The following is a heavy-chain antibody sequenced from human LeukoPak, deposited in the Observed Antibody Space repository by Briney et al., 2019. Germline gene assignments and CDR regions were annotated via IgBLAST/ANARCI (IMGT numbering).Heavy chain of an antibody. V-gene: IGHV1-46*01. CDR2: INPSDDST. CDR3: ATMVPEMDY. D-gene: IGHD2-8*01. J-gene: IGHJ4*02. Sequence: PGASVKVSXKASGYTFTGYYMHWVRQAPGQGLEWMGMINPSDDSTIYAQKFQARVTMTRDTSTSTVYMELSSLRSEDTAVSYCATMVPEMDYWGQGTLVTVSS. CDR1: GYTFTGYY.